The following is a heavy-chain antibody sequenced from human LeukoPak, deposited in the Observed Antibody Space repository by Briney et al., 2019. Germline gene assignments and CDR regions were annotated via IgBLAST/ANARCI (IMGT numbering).Heavy chain of an antibody. D-gene: IGHD3-3*01. Sequence: GGSLRLSCAASGFTFSYYWMNWVRQAPGKGLEWVANIKEDGSREYYVDSVKGRITISRDNAKNSVYLQMNSLRVEDTAVYYCASQSYYDFWSGYPKALDYWGQGTLVTVSS. CDR1: GFTFSYYW. CDR2: IKEDGSRE. CDR3: ASQSYYDFWSGYPKALDY. J-gene: IGHJ4*02. V-gene: IGHV3-7*01.